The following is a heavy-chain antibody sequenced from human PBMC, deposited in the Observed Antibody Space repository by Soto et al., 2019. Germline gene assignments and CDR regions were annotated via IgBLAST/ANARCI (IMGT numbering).Heavy chain of an antibody. V-gene: IGHV4-30-4*01. CDR1: GGSISSGDYY. D-gene: IGHD3-22*01. Sequence: ASETLSLTCTVSGGSISSGDYYWSWIRQPPGKGLEWIGYIYYSGSTYYNPSLKSRVTISVDTSKNQFSLKLSSVTAADTAVYYCARKTYYCDSSGLLYYGMDVWGQGTTVTVSS. J-gene: IGHJ6*02. CDR2: IYYSGST. CDR3: ARKTYYCDSSGLLYYGMDV.